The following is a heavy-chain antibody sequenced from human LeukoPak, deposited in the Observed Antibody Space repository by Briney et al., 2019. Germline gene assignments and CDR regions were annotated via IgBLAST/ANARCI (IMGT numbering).Heavy chain of an antibody. V-gene: IGHV3-66*01. CDR1: GFTVSHNY. CDR2: IYNDGRT. J-gene: IGHJ5*02. Sequence: GGSLRLSRAASGFTVSHNYMSWVRQAPGKGLEWVSNIYNDGRTYYRDSVKGRFTISRDDSENTLYLQMNNLRAEDTAVYYCARTESYNGAACNPTWGQGTLVTVSS. D-gene: IGHD2-8*01. CDR3: ARTESYNGAACNPT.